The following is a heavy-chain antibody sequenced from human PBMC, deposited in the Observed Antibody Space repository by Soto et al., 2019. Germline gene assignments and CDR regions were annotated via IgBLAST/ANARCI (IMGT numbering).Heavy chain of an antibody. J-gene: IGHJ1*01. CDR1: GGSISSGGYS. D-gene: IGHD5-12*01. V-gene: IGHV3-23*01. CDR3: AKEGDGYNFPEYFQH. CDR2: ISGSGGST. Sequence: WETLSLTCAVSGGSISSGGYSWSWIRQAPGKGLEWVSVISGSGGSTYYADSVKGRFTISRDNSKNTLYLQMNSLRAEDTAVNYCAKEGDGYNFPEYFQHWGQGTLVTVSS.